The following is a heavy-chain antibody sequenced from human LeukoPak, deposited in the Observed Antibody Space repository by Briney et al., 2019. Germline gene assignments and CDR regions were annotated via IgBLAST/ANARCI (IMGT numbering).Heavy chain of an antibody. CDR3: AKDRATLVVPASSPTNWFDP. V-gene: IGHV3-23*01. CDR2: TTGGGDRT. Sequence: HPGGSLRLSCAASGFTFGSYAMHWVRPAPGKGLEWVSATTGGGDRTYYTDSVKGRFTISRDNSKNTLYLQMNSLRAEDTAVYYCAKDRATLVVPASSPTNWFDPWGQGTLVTVSS. CDR1: GFTFGSYA. J-gene: IGHJ5*02. D-gene: IGHD2-2*01.